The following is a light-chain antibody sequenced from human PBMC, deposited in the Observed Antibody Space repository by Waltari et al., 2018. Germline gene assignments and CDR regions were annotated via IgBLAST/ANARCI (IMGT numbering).Light chain of an antibody. CDR3: QQYENLIT. J-gene: IGKJ5*01. V-gene: IGKV3D-15*01. CDR2: VTS. Sequence: IVMTHSPATLSVSPGERVALSCRASQSVSTNFAWYQQRPGQAPRLLIYVTSTRATGIPARFSGSGSGTEFTLTISSLQSEDSGIYYCQQYENLITFGQGTRLEIK. CDR1: QSVSTN.